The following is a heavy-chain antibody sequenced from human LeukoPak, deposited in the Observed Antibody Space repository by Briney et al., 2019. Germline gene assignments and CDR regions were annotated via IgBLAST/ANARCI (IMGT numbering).Heavy chain of an antibody. V-gene: IGHV1-69*04. CDR1: GGTFSSYA. D-gene: IGHD5-24*01. J-gene: IGHJ6*02. CDR2: ILPIFDMA. Sequence: SVKVSCKASGGTFSSYAITWARQAPGQGLEWMGRILPIFDMANYAQKFQGRVTITADKSTRTAYMDLSSLRSDDTAVYYCARDGGWLQTQNHYYYHGMDVWGQGTTVTVSS. CDR3: ARDGGWLQTQNHYYYHGMDV.